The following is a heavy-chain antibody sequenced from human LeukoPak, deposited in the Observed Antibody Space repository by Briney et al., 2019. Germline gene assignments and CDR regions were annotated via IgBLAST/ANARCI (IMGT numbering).Heavy chain of an antibody. D-gene: IGHD3-3*01. CDR1: GFTFDRHT. Sequence: PGGSLRLSRAASGFTFDRHTMHWVRQPPGKGPEWVSLIGWDGTNIDYADSVKGRFTISRDNSKNFVYLQMHSLRTEDTALYYCTKDMEWGMDVWGQGTTVIVSS. CDR2: IGWDGTNI. V-gene: IGHV3-43*01. J-gene: IGHJ6*02. CDR3: TKDMEWGMDV.